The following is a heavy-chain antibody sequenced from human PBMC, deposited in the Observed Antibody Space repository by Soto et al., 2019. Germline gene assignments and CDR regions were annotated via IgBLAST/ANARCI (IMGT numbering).Heavy chain of an antibody. J-gene: IGHJ6*02. V-gene: IGHV4-61*01. CDR1: GGSVSSGSYY. D-gene: IGHD6-6*01. CDR2: IYYSGST. Sequence: QVQLQESGPGLVKPSETLSLTCTVSGGSVSSGSYYWSWIRQPPGKGLEWIGYIYYSGSTNYNPPLKSRVTISVDTSKNQFSLKLSSVTAADTAVYYCARDRILSSSSYYYYYGMDVWGQGTTVTVSS. CDR3: ARDRILSSSSYYYYYGMDV.